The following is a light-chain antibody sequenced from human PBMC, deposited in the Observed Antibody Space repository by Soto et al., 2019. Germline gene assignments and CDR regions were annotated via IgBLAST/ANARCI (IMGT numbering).Light chain of an antibody. CDR2: AAS. V-gene: IGKV3-20*01. CDR1: QSVSSDY. Sequence: EIVLSQSPGTLSFSPGERATLSCRASQSVSSDYLAWYQQRPGQAPRLLIYAASSRATGIPDRFSGSGSGTDFTLTISRLEPEDFAVYYCQQYSDSVGTFGQGTKVDI. J-gene: IGKJ1*01. CDR3: QQYSDSVGT.